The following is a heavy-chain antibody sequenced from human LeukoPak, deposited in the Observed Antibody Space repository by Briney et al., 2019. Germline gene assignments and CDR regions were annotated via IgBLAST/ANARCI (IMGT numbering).Heavy chain of an antibody. Sequence: GGSLRLSCAASGFTFSHYGMHWVRQAPGKGLEWVSVICSDGTNQFYADSVKGRFTISRDDSQKTVFLQMSSLRGEDTAIYYCARDAQRGFDYWGQGTLVTVSS. V-gene: IGHV3-33*01. CDR3: ARDAQRGFDY. J-gene: IGHJ4*02. CDR1: GFTFSHYG. CDR2: ICSDGTNQ.